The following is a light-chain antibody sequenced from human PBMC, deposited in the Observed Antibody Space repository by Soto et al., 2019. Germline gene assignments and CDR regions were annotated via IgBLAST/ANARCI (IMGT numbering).Light chain of an antibody. CDR3: QQRDSWPIT. J-gene: IGKJ5*01. CDR2: GAS. V-gene: IGKV3D-15*01. Sequence: EIVMTQSPATLSVSPGERATVSCRASQSVRSNLAWYQQKPGQAPRLLIFGASNRATGIPARFSGSGSGTDFTLTINSLEPDDFAVYYCQQRDSWPITFGQGTRLEIK. CDR1: QSVRSN.